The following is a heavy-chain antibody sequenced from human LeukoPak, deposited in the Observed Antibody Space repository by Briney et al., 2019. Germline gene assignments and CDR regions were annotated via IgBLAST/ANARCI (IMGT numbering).Heavy chain of an antibody. V-gene: IGHV3-21*01. CDR2: ISSSSSYI. Sequence: GGSPRLSCAASGFTFSSYSMNWVRQAPGKGLEWVSSISSSSSYIYYADSVKGRFTISRDNAKNSLYLQMNSLRAEDTAVYYCARDEGDYYDSWGQGTLVTVSS. CDR1: GFTFSSYS. D-gene: IGHD3-22*01. J-gene: IGHJ4*02. CDR3: ARDEGDYYDS.